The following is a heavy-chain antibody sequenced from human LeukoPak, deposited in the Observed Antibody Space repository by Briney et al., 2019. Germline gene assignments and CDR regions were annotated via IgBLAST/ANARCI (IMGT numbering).Heavy chain of an antibody. CDR3: ARGVRDYVWGSYRRSAFDY. J-gene: IGHJ4*02. CDR2: IYYSGST. Sequence: NPSETLSLTCTVSGGSISSSSYYWGWIRQPPGKGLEWIGTIYYSGSTYYNPSLKSRVTISVDTSKNQFSLKLSSVTAADTAVYYCARGVRDYVWGSYRRSAFDYWGQGTLVTVSS. CDR1: GGSISSSSYY. D-gene: IGHD3-16*02. V-gene: IGHV4-39*01.